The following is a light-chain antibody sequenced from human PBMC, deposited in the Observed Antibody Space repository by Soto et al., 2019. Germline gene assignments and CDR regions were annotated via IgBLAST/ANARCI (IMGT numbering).Light chain of an antibody. CDR1: QGISSY. Sequence: AIRMTQSPSSLSASTGDRVTITCRASQGISSYLAWYQQKPGKAPKLLIYAASTLQSGVPSRFSGSGSGTDFTLTICCLQSEDFATYYCQQYYSYSLTFGGGTKVEIK. CDR3: QQYYSYSLT. CDR2: AAS. V-gene: IGKV1-8*01. J-gene: IGKJ4*01.